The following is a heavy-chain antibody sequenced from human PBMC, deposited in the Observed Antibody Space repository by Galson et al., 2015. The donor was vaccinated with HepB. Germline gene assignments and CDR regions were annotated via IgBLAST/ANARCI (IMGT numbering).Heavy chain of an antibody. D-gene: IGHD1-1*01. CDR3: ARDTKMFTGIDYMDV. CDR2: IWHDGSKT. CDR1: GFTLPNHG. Sequence: SLRLSCAPSGFTLPNHGIHWVRQAPGKGLEWEAVIWHDGSKTIYVDSVRGRFTISRDNSENMAYLQMNSLRAEDTAVYYCARDTKMFTGIDYMDVWGKGTAVIVSS. V-gene: IGHV3-33*01. J-gene: IGHJ6*03.